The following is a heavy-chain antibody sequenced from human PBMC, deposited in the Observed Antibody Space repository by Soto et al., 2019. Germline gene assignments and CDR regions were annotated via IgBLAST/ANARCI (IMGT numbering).Heavy chain of an antibody. CDR3: ATESPYYYDSSGTPEYFSY. CDR1: GYTLTELS. V-gene: IGHV1-24*01. D-gene: IGHD3-22*01. CDR2: FDPEDGET. Sequence: ASVKVSCKVSGYTLTELSMHWVRQAPGKGLEWMGGFDPEDGETIYARKFQGRVTMTEDTSTDTAYMELSSLRSEDTAVYYCATESPYYYDSSGTPEYFSYWGQGTLVTVSS. J-gene: IGHJ4*02.